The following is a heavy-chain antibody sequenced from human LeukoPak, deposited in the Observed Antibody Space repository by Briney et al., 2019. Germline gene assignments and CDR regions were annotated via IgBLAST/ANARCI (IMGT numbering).Heavy chain of an antibody. CDR3: ARGPGSQLSSGYFTSGAFDI. J-gene: IGHJ3*02. CDR2: IHTSGST. D-gene: IGHD3-22*01. V-gene: IGHV4-4*07. CDR1: GGPTSSYY. Sequence: PSETLSLTCSASGGPTSSYYWSWIRRPAGKGLEWIGRIHTSGSTNYNPSLKSRITMSVDTSKSQFSVKLIYVTAADTAVYYCARGPGSQLSSGYFTSGAFDIWGQGTMVTVSS.